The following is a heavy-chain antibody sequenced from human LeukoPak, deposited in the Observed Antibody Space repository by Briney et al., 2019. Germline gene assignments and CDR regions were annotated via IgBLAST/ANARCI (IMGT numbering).Heavy chain of an antibody. Sequence: SVKVSCKASGGTFSSYAISWVRQAPGQGLEWMGRIIPILGIANYAQKFQGRVTITADKSTSTAYMELSSLRSEDTAVYYCAKDLRRRREHNPRYCGGDCSRSRYYYYGMDVWGQGTTVTVSS. CDR2: IIPILGIA. V-gene: IGHV1-69*04. J-gene: IGHJ6*02. CDR1: GGTFSSYA. D-gene: IGHD2-21*02. CDR3: AKDLRRRREHNPRYCGGDCSRSRYYYYGMDV.